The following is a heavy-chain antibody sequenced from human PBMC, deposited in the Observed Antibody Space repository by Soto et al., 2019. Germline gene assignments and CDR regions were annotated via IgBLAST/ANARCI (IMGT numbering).Heavy chain of an antibody. V-gene: IGHV3-30*04. CDR1: GLTFRNFA. Sequence: QVQVVESGGGVAQPGRSLRLSCTVSGLTFRNFAMYWVRQAPGKGLEWVAAISPDGATKYQSESVKGRFSISRDNSKDTFYLDMSDVRPDDTAVYFCARGDQWVVFGPTDHWGQGTMVSVSS. CDR3: ARGDQWVVFGPTDH. CDR2: ISPDGATK. D-gene: IGHD6-19*01. J-gene: IGHJ5*02.